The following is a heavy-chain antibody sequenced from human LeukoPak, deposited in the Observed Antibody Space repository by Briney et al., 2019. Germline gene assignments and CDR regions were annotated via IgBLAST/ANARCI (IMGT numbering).Heavy chain of an antibody. CDR2: INHSGST. CDR1: GGSFSGYY. D-gene: IGHD6-25*01. CDR3: AGGSHGSYYFDY. V-gene: IGHV4-34*01. J-gene: IGHJ4*02. Sequence: SETLSLTCAVYGGSFSGYYWNWIRQPPGQGLEWMGEINHSGSTNYNPSLTSRVPISVDTSKNQFSLKLSSVTAADTAVYYCAGGSHGSYYFDYWGQGTLVTVSS.